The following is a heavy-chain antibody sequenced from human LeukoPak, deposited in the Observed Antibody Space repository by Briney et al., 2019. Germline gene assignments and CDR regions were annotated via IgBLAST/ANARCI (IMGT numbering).Heavy chain of an antibody. J-gene: IGHJ4*02. CDR3: AREGFDY. Sequence: KGLECIGYMNPNSVKTGYAQKFQGRVTITKNTSISTAYMELSSLRSEDTAVYYCAREGFDYWGQGTLVTVSS. V-gene: IGHV1-8*03. CDR2: MNPNSVKT.